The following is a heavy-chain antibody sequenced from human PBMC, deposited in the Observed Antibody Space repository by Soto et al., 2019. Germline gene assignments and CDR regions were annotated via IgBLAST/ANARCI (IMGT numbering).Heavy chain of an antibody. Sequence: SETLSLTCAVYGGSFSGYYWSWIRQPPGKGLEWIGEINHSGSTNYNPSLKSRVTISVDTSKNQFSLKLSSVTAADTAVYYCARDLGESRNRSFDYWGQGTLVTVSS. CDR1: GGSFSGYY. CDR2: INHSGST. CDR3: ARDLGESRNRSFDY. D-gene: IGHD3-16*01. J-gene: IGHJ4*02. V-gene: IGHV4-34*01.